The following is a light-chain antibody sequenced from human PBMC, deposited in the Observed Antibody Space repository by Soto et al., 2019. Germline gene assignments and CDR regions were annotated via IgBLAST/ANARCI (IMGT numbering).Light chain of an antibody. CDR2: NAF. CDR1: QSVSTN. Sequence: EIEMTQSPATLPASPGERVTLSCRASQSVSTNLAWYQKKPGQAPRLLIYNAFTRATGIAARFSGSGSGTDFTLTISSLQSEDFAVYYCQQYNKWPPFTFGQGTMLEIK. J-gene: IGKJ2*01. CDR3: QQYNKWPPFT. V-gene: IGKV3-15*01.